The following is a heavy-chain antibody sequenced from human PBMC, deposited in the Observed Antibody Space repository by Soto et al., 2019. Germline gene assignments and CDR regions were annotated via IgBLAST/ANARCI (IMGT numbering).Heavy chain of an antibody. CDR1: GGSFIGYY. J-gene: IGHJ6*02. Sequence: PSETLSLTCGVYGGSFIGYYWTWIRQAPGKGLEWIGEINHSGGTNYNSSLKSRVTISVDTSKNQLSLTLYSVTAADTAVYYCARDRQYYQFWSGYQNERPYGMDVWGQGTTVTVSS. CDR2: INHSGGT. D-gene: IGHD3-3*02. CDR3: ARDRQYYQFWSGYQNERPYGMDV. V-gene: IGHV4-34*01.